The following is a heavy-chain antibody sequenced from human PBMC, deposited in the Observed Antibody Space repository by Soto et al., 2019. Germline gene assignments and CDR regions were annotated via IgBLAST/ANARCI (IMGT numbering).Heavy chain of an antibody. CDR1: GGSISSYY. CDR2: IYYSGST. J-gene: IGHJ4*02. D-gene: IGHD3-16*02. CDR3: ARRVDYVWGSYRYSPYFDY. Sequence: QVQLQESGPGLVKPSETLSLTCTVSGGSISSYYWSWIRQPPGKGLEWIGYIYYSGSTNYNPSLKIRVTISVDTSKNQFSLKLSSVTAADTAVYYCARRVDYVWGSYRYSPYFDYWGQGTLVTVSS. V-gene: IGHV4-59*08.